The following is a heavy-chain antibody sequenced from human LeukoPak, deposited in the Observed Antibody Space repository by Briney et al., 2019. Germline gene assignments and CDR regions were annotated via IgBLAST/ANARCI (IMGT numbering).Heavy chain of an antibody. V-gene: IGHV4-31*03. CDR2: ISYSGST. Sequence: SETLSLICTVSGGSISSGGYYWSWIRQHPGKGLEWIGFISYSGSTYYNPSLKSRVTISVDTSKNQFSLKLTSVTAADTAVYYCARGDYSDYVWFDPWGQGTLVTVSS. D-gene: IGHD4-11*01. J-gene: IGHJ5*02. CDR1: GGSISSGGYY. CDR3: ARGDYSDYVWFDP.